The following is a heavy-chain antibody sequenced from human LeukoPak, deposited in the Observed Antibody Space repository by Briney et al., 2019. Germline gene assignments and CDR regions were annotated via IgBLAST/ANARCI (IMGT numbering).Heavy chain of an antibody. CDR2: IYYSGST. CDR1: GDSLSSYY. V-gene: IGHV4-59*01. CDR3: ARANNWFDP. J-gene: IGHJ5*02. Sequence: PSATLSLTCTVSGDSLSSYYWSWIRQPPGKGLEWIGYIYYSGSTNYNPPLKSRVTISVDTSKNQFSLKLSSVTAADTAVYYCARANNWFDPWCQGTLVTVTA.